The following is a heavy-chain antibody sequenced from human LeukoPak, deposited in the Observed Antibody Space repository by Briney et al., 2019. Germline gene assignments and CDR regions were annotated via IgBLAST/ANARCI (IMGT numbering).Heavy chain of an antibody. D-gene: IGHD2-2*01. Sequence: PGGSLRLSCAASGFTFSSYGMHWVRQAPGKGLVWVSRINSDGSSTSYADSVKGRFTISRGNAKNTLYLQMNSLRAEDTAVYYCARGLGYCSSTSCYNWFDPWGQGTLVTVSS. V-gene: IGHV3-74*01. J-gene: IGHJ5*02. CDR1: GFTFSSYG. CDR2: INSDGSST. CDR3: ARGLGYCSSTSCYNWFDP.